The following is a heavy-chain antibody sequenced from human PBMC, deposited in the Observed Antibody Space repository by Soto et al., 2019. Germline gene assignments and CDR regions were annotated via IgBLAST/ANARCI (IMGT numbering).Heavy chain of an antibody. CDR1: GFTFSSYA. CDR3: AKGTNIVVVVADNFDY. V-gene: IGHV3-30*04. CDR2: ILYDGSDK. Sequence: GGSLRLSCAASGFTFSSYAMHWVRQPPGKGLEWMSSILYDGSDKYYADSVKGRFTISRDNSKNTLYLQMNSLRAEDTAVYYCAKGTNIVVVVADNFDYWGQGTLVTVSS. D-gene: IGHD2-15*01. J-gene: IGHJ4*02.